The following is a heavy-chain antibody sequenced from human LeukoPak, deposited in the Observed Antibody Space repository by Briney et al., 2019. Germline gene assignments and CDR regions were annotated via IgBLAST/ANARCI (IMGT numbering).Heavy chain of an antibody. Sequence: ASVKVSCKASGDTFSNHPINWVRQAPGQGLEWMGWINPNSGGTNYAQKFQGRVTMTRDTSISTAYMELSWLRSDDTAVYYCARAKWFDPWGQGTLVTVSS. CDR2: INPNSGGT. V-gene: IGHV1-2*02. CDR3: ARAKWFDP. CDR1: GDTFSNHP. J-gene: IGHJ5*02.